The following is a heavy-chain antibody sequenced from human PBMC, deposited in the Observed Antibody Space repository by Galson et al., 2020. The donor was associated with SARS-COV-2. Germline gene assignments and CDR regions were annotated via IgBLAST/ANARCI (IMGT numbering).Heavy chain of an antibody. CDR2: IYSGGST. V-gene: IGHV3-53*01. CDR1: GFTVSSNY. D-gene: IGHD3-10*01. Sequence: GESLKISCAASGFTVSSNYMSWVRQAPGKGLEWVSVIYSGGSTYYADSVKGRFTISRDNSKNTLYLQMNSLRAEDTAVYYCARGDGWDYYYYGMDVWGQGTTVTVSS. CDR3: ARGDGWDYYYYGMDV. J-gene: IGHJ6*02.